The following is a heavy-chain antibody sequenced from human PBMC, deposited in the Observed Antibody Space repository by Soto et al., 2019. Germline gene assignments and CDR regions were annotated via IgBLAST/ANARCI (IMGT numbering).Heavy chain of an antibody. D-gene: IGHD1-1*01. V-gene: IGHV3-7*03. J-gene: IGHJ6*02. CDR2: INQDGSEK. Sequence: PGGSLRLSCVASGFTFNTYWMNWVRQSPGKGLEWVANINQDGSEKFHVDSVKGRFTISRDNARNSLFLHMKSLRAEDTATYFCARVQYNFFVYYGLDVWGQGTTVTVSS. CDR1: GFTFNTYW. CDR3: ARVQYNFFVYYGLDV.